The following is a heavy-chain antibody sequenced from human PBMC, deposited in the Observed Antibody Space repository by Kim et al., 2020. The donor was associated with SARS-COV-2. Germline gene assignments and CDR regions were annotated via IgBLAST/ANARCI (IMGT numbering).Heavy chain of an antibody. D-gene: IGHD1-26*01. J-gene: IGHJ3*02. CDR2: A. CDR3: ARYSGSAFDI. Sequence: AKYADSVKGRVTISRDNAKNTLYLQMNNLIPEDAAVYYCARYSGSAFDIWGQGTMVSVSS. V-gene: IGHV3-74*01.